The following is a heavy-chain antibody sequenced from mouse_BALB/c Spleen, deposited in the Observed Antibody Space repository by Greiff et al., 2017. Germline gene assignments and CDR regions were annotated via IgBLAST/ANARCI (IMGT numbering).Heavy chain of an antibody. CDR1: GYTFTSYW. J-gene: IGHJ1*01. CDR2: IYPGSGST. D-gene: IGHD2-4*01. Sequence: LQQPGSELVRPGASVKLSCKASGYTFTSYWMHWVKQRPGQGLEWIGNIYPGSGSTNYDEKFKSKATLTVDTSSSTAYMQLSSLTSEDSAVYYCTAIYYDYDGYFDVWGAGTTLTVSS. CDR3: TAIYYDYDGYFDV. V-gene: IGHV1S22*01.